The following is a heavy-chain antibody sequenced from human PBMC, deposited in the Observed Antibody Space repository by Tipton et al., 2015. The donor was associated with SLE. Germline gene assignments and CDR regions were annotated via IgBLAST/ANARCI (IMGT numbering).Heavy chain of an antibody. V-gene: IGHV3-53*04. D-gene: IGHD6-13*01. J-gene: IGHJ6*03. CDR3: AAAGTRYYYYMDV. CDR1: GFTVSSNY. CDR2: IYSGGST. Sequence: SLRLSCAASGFTVSSNYMSWVRQAPGKGPEWVSVIYSGGSTYYADSVKGRFTISRHNSKNTLYLQMNSLRAEDTAVYYCAAAGTRYYYYMDVWGKGTTVTVSS.